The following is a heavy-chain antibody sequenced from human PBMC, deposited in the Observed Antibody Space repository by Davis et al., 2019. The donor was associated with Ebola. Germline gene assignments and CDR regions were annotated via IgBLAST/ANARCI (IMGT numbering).Heavy chain of an antibody. D-gene: IGHD6-25*01. CDR2: ISAGGATI. J-gene: IGHJ6*02. CDR3: ARVGYSSGYGLSGMDV. CDR1: GFTFSSYS. Sequence: GESLKISCAASGFTFSSYSMTWIRQAPGKGLEWVSVISAGGATIHYADSVKGRFTISRDNAKSTLYLQMNSLRAEDTALYYCARVGYSSGYGLSGMDVWGQGTTVTVSS. V-gene: IGHV3-23*01.